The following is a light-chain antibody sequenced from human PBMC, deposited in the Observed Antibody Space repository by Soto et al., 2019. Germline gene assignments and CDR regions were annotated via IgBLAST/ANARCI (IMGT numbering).Light chain of an antibody. CDR2: EVN. J-gene: IGLJ1*01. CDR1: SSDVGGYNY. Sequence: QSVLTQPASVSGSPGQSITISCTGTSSDVGGYNYASWYQQHPGRAPKLLIYEVNNRPSGVSNRFSGSKSGNTASLTISGLQAEDEADYYCNSYTSSTTYVFGTGTKLTVL. CDR3: NSYTSSTTYV. V-gene: IGLV2-14*01.